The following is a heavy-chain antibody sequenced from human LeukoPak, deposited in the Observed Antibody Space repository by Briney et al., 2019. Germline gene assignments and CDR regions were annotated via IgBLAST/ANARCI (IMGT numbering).Heavy chain of an antibody. D-gene: IGHD6-19*01. V-gene: IGHV3-21*01. J-gene: IGHJ4*02. Sequence: GGSLRLSCAASGFTFGSYSMNWVRQAPGKELEWVSSISTSISYIYYADSVKGRFTISRDNAKNSLYLQMNSLRAEDTAVYYCARAIFSSGWYLVDYWGQGTLVTVSS. CDR2: ISTSISYI. CDR1: GFTFGSYS. CDR3: ARAIFSSGWYLVDY.